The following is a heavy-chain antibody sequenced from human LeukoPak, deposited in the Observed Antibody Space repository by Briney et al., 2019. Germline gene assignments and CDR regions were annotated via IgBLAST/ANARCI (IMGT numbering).Heavy chain of an antibody. CDR3: ARRISGYDGFHFDY. J-gene: IGHJ4*02. D-gene: IGHD5-12*01. CDR2: INPNSGVT. CDR1: GYTFTAYY. Sequence: ASVKVSCKASGYTFTAYYMHWVRQAPGQGLEWMGWINPNSGVTNSAQKFQGRVTMTRDTSISTAYMELSRLRSDDTAAYYCARRISGYDGFHFDYWGQGTLVTVSS. V-gene: IGHV1-2*02.